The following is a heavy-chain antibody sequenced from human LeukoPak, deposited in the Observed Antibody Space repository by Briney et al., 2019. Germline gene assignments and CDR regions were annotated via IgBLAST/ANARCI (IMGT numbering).Heavy chain of an antibody. CDR3: ARFGLYDYVWGSYRYTPFDY. J-gene: IGHJ4*02. D-gene: IGHD3-16*02. V-gene: IGHV1-18*01. CDR1: GYTFTSYG. CDR2: ISAYNGNT. Sequence: GASVKVSCKASGYTFTSYGISWVRQAPGQGLEWMGWISAYNGNTNYAQKLQGRVTMTTDTSTSTAYMELRSLRSDDTAVYYCARFGLYDYVWGSYRYTPFDYWGQGTLVTVSS.